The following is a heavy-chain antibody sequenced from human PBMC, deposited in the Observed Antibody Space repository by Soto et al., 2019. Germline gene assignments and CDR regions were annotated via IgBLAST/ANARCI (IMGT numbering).Heavy chain of an antibody. CDR1: GFTLSSHW. Sequence: EVQLVESEGGLAQPGGSLRLSCAASGFTLSSHWMHWVRQAPGKGLVWVSRINRDGSTINYDDSVRGRYTISRDNAKNTLSLQMNSLRAEDTAVYYCARVADCTYSSNCNGRAAFDMWGQGTMVTVSS. CDR2: INRDGSTI. D-gene: IGHD6-13*01. J-gene: IGHJ3*02. CDR3: ARVADCTYSSNCNGRAAFDM. V-gene: IGHV3-74*01.